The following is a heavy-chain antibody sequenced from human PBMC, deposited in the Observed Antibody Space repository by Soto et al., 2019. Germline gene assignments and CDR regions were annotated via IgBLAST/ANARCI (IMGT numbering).Heavy chain of an antibody. CDR3: ARVICSGGSRRGGLRYNWFDP. Sequence: QVQLQESGPGLVKPSETLSLTCTVSGGSISSYYWSWIRQPPGKGLEWIGYIYYSGSTNYNPSLKSRVTISVDTSKNPFSLKLSSVTAADTAVYYCARVICSGGSRRGGLRYNWFDPWGQGTLVTVSS. D-gene: IGHD2-15*01. J-gene: IGHJ5*02. CDR2: IYYSGST. V-gene: IGHV4-59*01. CDR1: GGSISSYY.